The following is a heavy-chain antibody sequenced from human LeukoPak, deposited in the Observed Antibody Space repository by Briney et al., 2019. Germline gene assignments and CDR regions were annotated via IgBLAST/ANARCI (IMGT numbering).Heavy chain of an antibody. Sequence: GESLKISCKVSGYSLTNNWIGWVRQVPGKGLEWMGLIYPGDSDTRYSPSFQGQVTFSADKSISTAYLQWSSLKASDTAMYYCTSQMATHENDAFDIWGQGTMVTVSS. CDR3: TSQMATHENDAFDI. D-gene: IGHD5-24*01. CDR2: IYPGDSDT. J-gene: IGHJ3*02. V-gene: IGHV5-51*01. CDR1: GYSLTNNW.